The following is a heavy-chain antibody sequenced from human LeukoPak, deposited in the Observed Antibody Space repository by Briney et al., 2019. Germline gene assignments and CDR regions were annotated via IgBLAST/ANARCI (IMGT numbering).Heavy chain of an antibody. CDR1: GGTFSSYA. V-gene: IGHV1-69*13. CDR3: ARGGEDIVVVPAPAAFDI. CDR2: NIPIFGTA. J-gene: IGHJ3*02. Sequence: SVKVSCKASGGTFSSYAISWVRQAPGQGLEWMGGNIPIFGTANYAQKFQGRVTITADESTSTAYMELSSLRSEDTAVYYCARGGEDIVVVPAPAAFDIWGQGTMVTVSS. D-gene: IGHD2-2*01.